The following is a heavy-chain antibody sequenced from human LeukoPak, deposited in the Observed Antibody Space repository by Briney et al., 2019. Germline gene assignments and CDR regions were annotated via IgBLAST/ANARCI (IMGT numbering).Heavy chain of an antibody. CDR2: ISSSSSYI. J-gene: IGHJ6*02. Sequence: GGSLRLSCAASGFTFSSYTMNWVRQAPGKGLEWVSSISSSSSYIYYADSVKGRLTISRDNAKNSLYLQMNSLRAEDTAVYYCARDPTPRYYSGGSCYTHYGMDVWGQGTTVTVSS. V-gene: IGHV3-21*01. CDR1: GFTFSSYT. D-gene: IGHD2-15*01. CDR3: ARDPTPRYYSGGSCYTHYGMDV.